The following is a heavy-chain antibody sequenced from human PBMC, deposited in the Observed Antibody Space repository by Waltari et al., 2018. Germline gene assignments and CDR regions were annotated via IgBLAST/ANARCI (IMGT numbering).Heavy chain of an antibody. D-gene: IGHD2-8*01. CDR3: AKDESNYDPIYSTNHFDS. V-gene: IGHV3-23*01. CDR1: GFSFGSYA. J-gene: IGHJ4*02. Sequence: DVLLLESGGALVQPGGSLRLSCAASGFSFGSYAMSWVRQAPGKGLEWFSSLRGSGDNTYYSDSVKGRFTISRDNSNNTLFLQMNLLRVEDAALYYCAKDESNYDPIYSTNHFDSWGQGTLVTVSS. CDR2: LRGSGDNT.